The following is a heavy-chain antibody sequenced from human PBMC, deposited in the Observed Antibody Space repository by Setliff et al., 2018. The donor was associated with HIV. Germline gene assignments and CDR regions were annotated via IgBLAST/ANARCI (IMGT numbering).Heavy chain of an antibody. Sequence: GGSLRLSCVVSGFTFSSYAMHWVRQAPGKGLEWVAIIWYDGSNIYYADSVKGRFTISRDNAKNTLYLQMNSLRVEDTGIYYCARLIETAYDGFDVWGQGTMVTVS. CDR2: IWYDGSNI. CDR3: ARLIETAYDGFDV. J-gene: IGHJ3*01. CDR1: GFTFSSYA. V-gene: IGHV3-33*01. D-gene: IGHD2-21*01.